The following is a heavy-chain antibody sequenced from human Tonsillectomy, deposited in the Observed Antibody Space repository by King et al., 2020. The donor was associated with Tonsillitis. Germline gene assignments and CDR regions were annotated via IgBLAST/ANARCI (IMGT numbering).Heavy chain of an antibody. V-gene: IGHV3-9*01. D-gene: IGHD1/OR15-1a*01. Sequence: VQLVESGGGLGQPGRALRLSCAASGFPFDDYAVNWVRQVPGKGLEWVPGISWTSGRIAYADSCKGRFTISRDNTKKSLYLQMNSLRAEDTALYYCAKGQNKYYFDYWGQGTLVTVSS. J-gene: IGHJ4*02. CDR3: AKGQNKYYFDY. CDR2: ISWTSGRI. CDR1: GFPFDDYA.